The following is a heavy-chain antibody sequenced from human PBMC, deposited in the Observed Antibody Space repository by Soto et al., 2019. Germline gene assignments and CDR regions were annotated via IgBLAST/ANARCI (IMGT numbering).Heavy chain of an antibody. CDR2: ISAYNGNT. CDR1: GYTFTSYG. J-gene: IGHJ5*02. Sequence: ASVKVSCKASGYTFTSYGISWVRQAPGQGLEWMGWISAYNGNTNYAQKLQGRVTMTTDTSTSTAYMELRSLRSDDTAVYYCARDPPTYSSSWFQETQSNWFDPWGQGTLVTVSS. V-gene: IGHV1-18*01. CDR3: ARDPPTYSSSWFQETQSNWFDP. D-gene: IGHD6-13*01.